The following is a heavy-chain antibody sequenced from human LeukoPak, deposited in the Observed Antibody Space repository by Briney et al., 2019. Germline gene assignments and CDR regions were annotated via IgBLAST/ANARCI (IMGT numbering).Heavy chain of an antibody. CDR3: ARGFTEFYYDSSGYYNY. Sequence: GASVKVSCKASGYTFIGYYMHWVRQAPGQGLEWTGWINPNSGGTNYAQKFQGRVTMTRGTSISTAYMDLSRLRSDDTAVYYCARGFTEFYYDSSGYYNYWGQGTLVTVSS. J-gene: IGHJ4*02. CDR2: INPNSGGT. D-gene: IGHD3-22*01. CDR1: GYTFIGYY. V-gene: IGHV1-2*02.